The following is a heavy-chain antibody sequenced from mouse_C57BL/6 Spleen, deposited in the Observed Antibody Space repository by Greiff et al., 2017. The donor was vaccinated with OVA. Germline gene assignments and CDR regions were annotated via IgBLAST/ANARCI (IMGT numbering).Heavy chain of an antibody. D-gene: IGHD2-2*01. Sequence: QVQLQQPGAELVKPGASVKLSCKASGYTFTSYRMHWVKQRPGQGLEWIGMIHHNSGSTNYNEKFKSKATLTVDKSSSTAYMQLSSLTSEDSAVYYCARHYGYDWYFDVWGTGTTVTVSS. V-gene: IGHV1-64*01. CDR2: IHHNSGST. CDR3: ARHYGYDWYFDV. J-gene: IGHJ1*03. CDR1: GYTFTSYR.